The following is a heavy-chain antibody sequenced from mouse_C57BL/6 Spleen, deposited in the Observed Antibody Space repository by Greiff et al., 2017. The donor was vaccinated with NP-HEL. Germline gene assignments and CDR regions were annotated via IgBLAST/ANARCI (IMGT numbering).Heavy chain of an antibody. J-gene: IGHJ2*01. Sequence: EVQLQQSGPELVKPGASVKIPCKASGYTFTDYNMDWVKQSHGKSLEWIGDINPNNGGTIYNQKFKGKATLTVDKSSSTAYMELRSLTSEDTAVYYWARGLRSYYVDYWGQGTTLTVSS. CDR3: ARGLRSYYVDY. CDR1: GYTFTDYN. CDR2: INPNNGGT. D-gene: IGHD3-1*01. V-gene: IGHV1-18*01.